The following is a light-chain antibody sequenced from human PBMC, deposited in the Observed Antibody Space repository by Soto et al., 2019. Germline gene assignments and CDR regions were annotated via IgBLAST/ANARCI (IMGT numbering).Light chain of an antibody. Sequence: QSALTQPASMSGSPGQSITISCTGTSSDVGGYNYVSWYQQHPGKAPKLMIYEVSNRPSGVSNRFSGSKSGNTASLTISGLQAEDEADYYCSSYTTSSTLYVFVTGPKLTVL. CDR2: EVS. CDR3: SSYTTSSTLYV. V-gene: IGLV2-14*01. J-gene: IGLJ1*01. CDR1: SSDVGGYNY.